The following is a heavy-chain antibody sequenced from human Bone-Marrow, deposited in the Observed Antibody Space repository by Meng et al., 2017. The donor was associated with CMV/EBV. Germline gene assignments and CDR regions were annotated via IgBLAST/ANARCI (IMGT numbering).Heavy chain of an antibody. CDR2: IYYSGST. D-gene: IGHD2-2*01. V-gene: IGHV4-39*01. Sequence: SETLSLTCTVSGGSISSSRYYWGWIRQPPGKGLEWIGTIYYSGSTYYNPSLKSRVTISVDTSKNHFSLRLSSVTAADTAVYYCARQAAIISNWFDPWGQGTLVTVSS. CDR3: ARQAAIISNWFDP. J-gene: IGHJ5*02. CDR1: GGSISSSRYY.